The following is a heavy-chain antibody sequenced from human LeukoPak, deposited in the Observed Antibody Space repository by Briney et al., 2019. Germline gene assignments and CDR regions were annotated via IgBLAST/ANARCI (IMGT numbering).Heavy chain of an antibody. J-gene: IGHJ3*02. CDR3: AKDGGEEWFGDQRYAFDI. CDR2: ISGSGGST. D-gene: IGHD3-10*01. V-gene: IGHV3-23*01. Sequence: PGGSLRLSCAASGFTFSSYAMSWVRQAPGKGLEWVSAISGSGGSTYYADSVKGRFTISRDNSKNTLYLQMNSLRAEDTAVYYCAKDGGEEWFGDQRYAFDIWGQGTMVTVSS. CDR1: GFTFSSYA.